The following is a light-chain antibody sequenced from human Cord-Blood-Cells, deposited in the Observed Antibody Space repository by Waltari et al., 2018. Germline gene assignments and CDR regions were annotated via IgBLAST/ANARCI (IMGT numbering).Light chain of an antibody. CDR3: AAWDDSLNGWV. V-gene: IGLV1-44*01. Sequence: QSVLTQPPSASGTPGQGVTISCSGSSSNIGSNTVNWYQQLPGTAPKLLIYSNKQRPSGVPDRFSGSKSGTSASLAISGLQSEDEADYYCAAWDDSLNGWVFGGGTKLTVL. CDR1: SSNIGSNT. CDR2: SNK. J-gene: IGLJ3*02.